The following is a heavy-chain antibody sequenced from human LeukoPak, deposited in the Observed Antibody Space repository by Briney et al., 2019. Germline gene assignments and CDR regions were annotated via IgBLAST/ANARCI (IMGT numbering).Heavy chain of an antibody. J-gene: IGHJ6*02. CDR3: ARGGYSGSYFNTYYYYGMDV. V-gene: IGHV1-69*13. CDR2: IIPIFGTA. D-gene: IGHD1-26*01. CDR1: GGTFSSYD. Sequence: PGASVKVSCKASGGTFSSYDISWVRQAPGQGLEWMGGIIPIFGTANYAQKFQGRVTITADESTSTAYMELSSLRSEDTAVYYCARGGYSGSYFNTYYYYGMDVWGQGTTVTVSS.